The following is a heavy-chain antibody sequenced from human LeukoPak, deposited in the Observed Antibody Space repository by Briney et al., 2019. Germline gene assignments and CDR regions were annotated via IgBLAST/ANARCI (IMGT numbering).Heavy chain of an antibody. D-gene: IGHD3-10*01. J-gene: IGHJ6*04. Sequence: SETLSLTCAVYGGSFSNYYWSWIRQPPGKGLEWIGEINHSGRTNYNPSLKSRVTISVDTSTNQFSLKLSSVTAADTAVYYCAREAFTMVRGVIIESYYNYYGMDVWGKGTTVTVSS. CDR2: INHSGRT. CDR1: GGSFSNYY. V-gene: IGHV4-34*01. CDR3: AREAFTMVRGVIIESYYNYYGMDV.